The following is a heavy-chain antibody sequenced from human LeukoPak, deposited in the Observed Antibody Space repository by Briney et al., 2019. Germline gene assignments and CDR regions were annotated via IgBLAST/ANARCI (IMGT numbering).Heavy chain of an antibody. J-gene: IGHJ5*02. CDR2: IYYSGST. V-gene: IGHV4-59*08. CDR3: ARHYSITGGRLSGYWLDP. CDR1: GASISTYY. D-gene: IGHD3-22*01. Sequence: SETLSLNCTVSGASISTYYWSWIRQPPGKGLEWIAYIYYSGSTNCNPSLKSRVTISVDTATNQVSLKLSSVAAADTAVYYCARHYSITGGRLSGYWLDPWGQGTLVTVSS.